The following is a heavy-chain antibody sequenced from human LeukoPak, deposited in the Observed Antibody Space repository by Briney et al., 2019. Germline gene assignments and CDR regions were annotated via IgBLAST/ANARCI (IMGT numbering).Heavy chain of an antibody. CDR3: ARVVLAAAGTFDP. CDR2: IYSGGST. J-gene: IGHJ5*02. D-gene: IGHD6-13*01. CDR1: GFTVSSNY. Sequence: GGSLRLSCAASGFTVSSNYMSWVRQAPGKGLEWVSVIYSGGSTYYADSVKGRFTISRDNSKNTLYLQMNSLRAEDTAVYYCARVVLAAAGTFDPWGQGTLVTVSS. V-gene: IGHV3-53*01.